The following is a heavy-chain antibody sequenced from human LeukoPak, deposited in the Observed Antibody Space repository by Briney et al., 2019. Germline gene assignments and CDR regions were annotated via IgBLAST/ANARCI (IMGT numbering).Heavy chain of an antibody. CDR3: ARSIAVAGDDDY. D-gene: IGHD6-19*01. V-gene: IGHV3-53*01. CDR1: GFTVSSNY. Sequence: GGSLRLSCAASGFTVSSNYMSWVRQAPGKGLEWVSVIYSGGSTYYADSVKGRFTISRDNAKNSLYLQMNSLRAEDTAVYYCARSIAVAGDDDYWGQGTLVTVSS. CDR2: IYSGGST. J-gene: IGHJ4*02.